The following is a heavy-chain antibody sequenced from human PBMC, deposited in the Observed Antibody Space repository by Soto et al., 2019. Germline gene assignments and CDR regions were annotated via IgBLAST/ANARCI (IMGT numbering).Heavy chain of an antibody. D-gene: IGHD1-26*01. CDR2: ISGTSSYT. J-gene: IGHJ6*02. CDR1: GFTFSASY. Sequence: GGSLRLSCSASGFTFSASYMSWVRQAPGKGLEWISYISGTSSYTTYADSVKGRFTISRDNAKISLYLQMDSLRVEDTAVYYCARDGRLSSGGYILNSSYYYRMEVRGRGTRVTVAS. CDR3: ARDGRLSSGGYILNSSYYYRMEV. V-gene: IGHV3-11*06.